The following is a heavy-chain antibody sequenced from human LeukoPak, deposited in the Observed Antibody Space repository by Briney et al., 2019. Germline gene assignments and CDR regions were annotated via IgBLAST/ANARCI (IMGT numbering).Heavy chain of an antibody. J-gene: IGHJ3*02. CDR1: GGSISSSNW. D-gene: IGHD2-21*01. CDR3: ARDAIYSGHRNAFDI. Sequence: SETLSLTCAVSGGSISSSNWRSWVRQPPGKGLEWIGEIYHSGSTNYNPSLKSRVTISVDKSKNQFSLKLSSVTAADTAVYYCARDAIYSGHRNAFDIWGQGTMVTVSS. V-gene: IGHV4-4*02. CDR2: IYHSGST.